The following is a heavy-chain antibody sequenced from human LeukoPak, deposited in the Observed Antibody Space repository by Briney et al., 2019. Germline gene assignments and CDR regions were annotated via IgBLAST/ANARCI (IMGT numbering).Heavy chain of an antibody. V-gene: IGHV3-7*01. CDR3: ARSDTSRPFDY. J-gene: IGHJ4*02. Sequence: GGSLRLSCAASGFTFRSYWMSWLRQALGKGLEWVANINQDGNQRYYVDSVKGRFTISRDNAKNSLYVQMSSLRPEDTAVYYCARSDTSRPFDYWGQGTLVTVSS. CDR2: INQDGNQR. CDR1: GFTFRSYW.